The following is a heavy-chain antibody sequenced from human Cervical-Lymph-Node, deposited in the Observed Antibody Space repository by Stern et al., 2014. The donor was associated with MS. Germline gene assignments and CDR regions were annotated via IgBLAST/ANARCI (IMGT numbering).Heavy chain of an antibody. D-gene: IGHD5-24*01. Sequence: HVQLQESGPGLVKPSQTLSLTCAVTGGSISSAAYYWSWIRQSPGQGLEWIGYIHYSGTTYYNPSLKSRVTISVDTSKNQFSLNLRSVTAADTAVYYCSRDADGYSLVFGYWGRGTLVTVSS. CDR3: SRDADGYSLVFGY. CDR1: GGSISSAAYY. V-gene: IGHV4-30-4*01. CDR2: IHYSGTT. J-gene: IGHJ4*02.